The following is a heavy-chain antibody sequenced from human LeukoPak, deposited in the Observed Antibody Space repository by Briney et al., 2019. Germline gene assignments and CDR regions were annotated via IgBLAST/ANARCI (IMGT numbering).Heavy chain of an antibody. V-gene: IGHV4-59*01. CDR3: VRDMDDYDYAFVI. CDR2: IYNTGRT. Sequence: SETLSLTCIVSGGSISDYYWTWIRQPPGKGLEWIGYIYNTGRTNYNPSLRSRVTMSVDTSKNQFFLRLSSVTAADTAVYYCVRDMDDYDYAFVIWGQGTMVTVSS. J-gene: IGHJ3*02. D-gene: IGHD5-12*01. CDR1: GGSISDYY.